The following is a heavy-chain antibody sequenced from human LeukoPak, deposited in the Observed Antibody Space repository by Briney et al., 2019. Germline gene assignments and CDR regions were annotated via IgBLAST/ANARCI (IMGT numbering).Heavy chain of an antibody. D-gene: IGHD5-12*01. CDR3: ARGAYDYIEIAYFDY. J-gene: IGHJ4*02. V-gene: IGHV3-23*01. CDR1: GFSFNNYA. Sequence: GGSLRLSCVASGFSFNNYAMNWVRQAPGKGLEWVSLIIGSSGTTFYADSVKGRFTISRDKSKSTLYLQMNSLRAEDTAVYYCARGAYDYIEIAYFDYWGQGTLVTVSS. CDR2: IIGSSGTT.